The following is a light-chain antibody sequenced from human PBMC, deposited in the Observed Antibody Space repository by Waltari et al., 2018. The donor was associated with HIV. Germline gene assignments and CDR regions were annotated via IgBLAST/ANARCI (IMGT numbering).Light chain of an antibody. CDR3: QQSYTTPRT. V-gene: IGKV1-39*01. Sequence: EIQMTQSPSSLSASVGDRVTITCRASQNINMSLNWYQQKSGRAPTVVTYGASNLQSGVPPRFGGSGSGTKFSLTINSLQPEDFVTYYCQQSYTTPRTFGQGTFVEVK. J-gene: IGKJ1*01. CDR1: QNINMS. CDR2: GAS.